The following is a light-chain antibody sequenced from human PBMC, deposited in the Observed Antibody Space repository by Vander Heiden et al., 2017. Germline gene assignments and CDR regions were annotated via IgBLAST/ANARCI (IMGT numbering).Light chain of an antibody. J-gene: IGLJ3*02. Sequence: QSALTQPRSVFVSPGQSVTISSTGTSSAVGAYDYVSWYQHHPGRAPKLIIYDDNKRPSGLPDRFSGSKSGNTASLTISGLQAEDEADFYCCAYAGRYTWVFGGGTTLTVL. CDR2: DDN. CDR1: SSAVGAYDY. CDR3: CAYAGRYTWV. V-gene: IGLV2-11*01.